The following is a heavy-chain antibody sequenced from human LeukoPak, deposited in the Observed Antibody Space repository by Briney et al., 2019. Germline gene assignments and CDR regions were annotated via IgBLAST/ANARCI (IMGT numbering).Heavy chain of an antibody. CDR2: IWYDGSNK. CDR3: ASDSSSSWYWGDY. Sequence: PGGSLRLSCAASGVTFSSYGMHWVRQAPGKGLEWVAVIWYDGSNKYYADSVKGRFTISRDNSKNTLYLQMNSLRAEDTAVYYCASDSSSSWYWGDYWGQGTLVTVSS. D-gene: IGHD6-13*01. J-gene: IGHJ4*02. V-gene: IGHV3-33*01. CDR1: GVTFSSYG.